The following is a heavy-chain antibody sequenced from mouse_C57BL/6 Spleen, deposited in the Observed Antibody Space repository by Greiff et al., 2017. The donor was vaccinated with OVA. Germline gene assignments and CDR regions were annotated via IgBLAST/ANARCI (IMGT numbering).Heavy chain of an antibody. CDR3: AYYGRSYGWYFDV. J-gene: IGHJ1*03. CDR2: IYPGSGNT. D-gene: IGHD1-1*01. CDR1: GYTFTDYY. Sequence: QVQLKESGPELVKPGASVKISCKASGYTFTDYYINWVKQRPGQGLEWIGWIYPGSGNTKYNESFKGKAILTVDTSSSTAYMQLSSMTSEDSAVYVCAYYGRSYGWYFDVWGTGTTVTVSS. V-gene: IGHV1-84*01.